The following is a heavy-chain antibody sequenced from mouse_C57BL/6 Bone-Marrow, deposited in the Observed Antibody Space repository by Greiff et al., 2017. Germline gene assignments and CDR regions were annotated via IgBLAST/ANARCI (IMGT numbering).Heavy chain of an antibody. CDR1: GFNIKDDY. CDR2: IDPENGDT. J-gene: IGHJ2*01. Sequence: VQLKESGAELVRPGASVKLSCTASGFNIKDDYMHWVKQRPEQGLEWIGWIDPENGDTEYASKFQGKATITADTSSNTAYLQLSSLTSEDTAVSYFTPIYSGYWGQGTTLTVSS. V-gene: IGHV14-4*01. CDR3: TPIYSGY. D-gene: IGHD1-1*01.